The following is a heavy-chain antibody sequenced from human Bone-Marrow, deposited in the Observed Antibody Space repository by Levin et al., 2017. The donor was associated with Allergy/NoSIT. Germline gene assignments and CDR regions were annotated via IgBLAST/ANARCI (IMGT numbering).Heavy chain of an antibody. CDR1: GGSFSGYY. CDR3: ARGPTVWPQTEYYYGMDV. Sequence: PSETLSLTCAVYGGSFSGYYWSWIRQPPGKGLEWIGEINHSGSTNYNPSLKSRVTISVDTSKNQFSLKLSSVTAADTAVYYCARGPTVWPQTEYYYGMDVWGQGTTVTVSS. CDR2: INHSGST. V-gene: IGHV4-34*01. J-gene: IGHJ6*02. D-gene: IGHD4-11*01.